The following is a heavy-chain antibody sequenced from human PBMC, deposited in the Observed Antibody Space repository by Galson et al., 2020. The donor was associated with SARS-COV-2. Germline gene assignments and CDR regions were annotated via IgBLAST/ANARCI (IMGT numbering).Heavy chain of an antibody. CDR2: ISYDGSNK. V-gene: IGHV3-30*03. CDR1: GFTFSRYG. J-gene: IGHJ4*02. D-gene: IGHD5-18*01. Sequence: LKISCAASGFTFSRYGLQWVRPAPGKGLEREADISYDGSNKYYADSVKGRFTISRDNSKNKLYLQMNSLRAEDTAVYYCARDRGYSYGGTLLDYWGQGTLVTVSS. CDR3: ARDRGYSYGGTLLDY.